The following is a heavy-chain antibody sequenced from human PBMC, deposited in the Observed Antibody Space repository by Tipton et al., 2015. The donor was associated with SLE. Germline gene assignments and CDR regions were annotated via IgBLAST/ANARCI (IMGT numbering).Heavy chain of an antibody. CDR2: FDLEDGET. Sequence: QLVQSGAEVKKPGASVKVSCKVSGYTLTELSIHWVRQAPGKGLEWMGGFDLEDGETIYAQKFQGRVTMTEDASTDTAYMELRSLRSEDTAVYYCATSGFWSHPFDYWGQGTLVTVSS. CDR3: ATSGFWSHPFDY. J-gene: IGHJ4*02. CDR1: GYTLTELS. D-gene: IGHD3-3*01. V-gene: IGHV1-24*01.